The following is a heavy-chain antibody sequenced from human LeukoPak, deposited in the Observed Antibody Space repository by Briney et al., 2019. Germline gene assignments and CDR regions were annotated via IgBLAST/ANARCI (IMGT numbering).Heavy chain of an antibody. J-gene: IGHJ4*02. CDR2: ISSGSRTI. CDR3: VNTITKPPCGFDY. CDR1: GFSFSTSD. V-gene: IGHV3-48*01. D-gene: IGHD1-20*01. Sequence: GGSLRLSCAASGFSFSTSDMNWGRQAPRKGLEWLSYISSGSRTIYYADSVKGRFPISRDNAKNSLYLQMNSLRGEDTAVYYCVNTITKPPCGFDYWGQGTLVTVSS.